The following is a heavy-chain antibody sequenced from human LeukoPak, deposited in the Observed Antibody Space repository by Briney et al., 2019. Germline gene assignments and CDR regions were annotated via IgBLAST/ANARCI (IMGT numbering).Heavy chain of an antibody. D-gene: IGHD1-7*01. CDR2: INPNSGGT. V-gene: IGHV1-2*02. CDR1: GYTFTGYY. Sequence: GASVKVSCKASGYTFTGYYMHWVRQARGQGLEGMGWINPNSGGTNYAQKFQGRVTMTRDTSISTAYMELSRLRSDDTAVYYCARLELRSCAFDIWGQGTMVTVSS. CDR3: ARLELRSCAFDI. J-gene: IGHJ3*02.